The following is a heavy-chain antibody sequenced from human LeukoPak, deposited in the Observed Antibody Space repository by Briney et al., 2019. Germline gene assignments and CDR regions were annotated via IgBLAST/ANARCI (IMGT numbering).Heavy chain of an antibody. D-gene: IGHD4-17*01. CDR1: GGSISNYY. Sequence: SETLSLTCTVSGGSISNYYWSWIRQPPGKGLEWIGYIYYSGSTNYNPSLKSRVTISVDTSKNQFSLKLSSVTAADTAVYYCARSPYGDSPLDYWGQGTLVTVSS. J-gene: IGHJ4*02. CDR2: IYYSGST. CDR3: ARSPYGDSPLDY. V-gene: IGHV4-59*12.